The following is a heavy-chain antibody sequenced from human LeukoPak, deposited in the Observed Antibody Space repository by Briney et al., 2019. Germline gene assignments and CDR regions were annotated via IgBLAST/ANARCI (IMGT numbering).Heavy chain of an antibody. J-gene: IGHJ4*02. D-gene: IGHD2-15*01. V-gene: IGHV3-23*01. CDR3: ARGGGYCSGGSCYTLDY. CDR1: GFTFSSYA. CDR2: ISGSGSGDST. Sequence: GGSLRLSCAASGFTFSSYAMSWVRQAPGKGLEWVSAISGSGSGDSTYYADSVKGRFTISRDNSKNTLYLQMNSLRAEDTAVYYCARGGGYCSGGSCYTLDYWGQGTLVTVSS.